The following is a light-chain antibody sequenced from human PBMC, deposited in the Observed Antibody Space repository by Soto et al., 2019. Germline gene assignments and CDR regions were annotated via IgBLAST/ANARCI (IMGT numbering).Light chain of an antibody. CDR1: SSDVGGYKC. CDR3: SSYTSGDLYV. CDR2: EVS. J-gene: IGLJ1*01. Sequence: QSVLNQPASVSGSPGQSITISCTGTSSDVGGYKCVSWYQQHPGKAPTLSFYEVSNRSSGISNRFSASKSDNTAYQTISRLRPEDQTDSYRSSYTSGDLYVFGTGSKVTGL. V-gene: IGLV2-14*03.